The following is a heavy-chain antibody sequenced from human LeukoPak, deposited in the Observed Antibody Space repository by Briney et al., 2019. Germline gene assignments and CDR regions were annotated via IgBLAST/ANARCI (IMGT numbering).Heavy chain of an antibody. D-gene: IGHD3-22*01. CDR2: ISGSGGST. CDR1: GFTFSSYD. CDR3: AKCRHSYDSSGFPHY. Sequence: PGGSLRLSCAASGFTFSSYDMSWVRQAPGKGPEWVSAISGSGGSTYYADSVKGRFTISRDNSKNTLYLQMNSLRAGDTALYYCAKCRHSYDSSGFPHYWGQGTLVTVSS. V-gene: IGHV3-23*01. J-gene: IGHJ4*02.